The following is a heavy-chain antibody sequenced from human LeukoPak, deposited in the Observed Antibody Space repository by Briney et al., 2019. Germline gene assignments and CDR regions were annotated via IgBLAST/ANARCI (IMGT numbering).Heavy chain of an antibody. CDR2: INHSGST. CDR1: GGSFSGYY. Sequence: PSETLSLTCAVYGGSFSGYYWSWIRQPPGKGLEWIGEINHSGSTNYNPSLKSRVTISVDTSKNQFSLKLSSVTAADTAVYYCATGPNTSPFDYWGRGTLVTVSS. CDR3: ATGPNTSPFDY. D-gene: IGHD2-2*01. V-gene: IGHV4-34*01. J-gene: IGHJ4*02.